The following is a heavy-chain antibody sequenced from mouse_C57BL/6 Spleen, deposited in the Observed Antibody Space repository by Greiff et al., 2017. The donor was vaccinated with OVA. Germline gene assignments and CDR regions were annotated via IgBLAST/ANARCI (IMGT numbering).Heavy chain of an antibody. CDR1: GYTFTSYW. V-gene: IGHV1-59*01. D-gene: IGHD4-1*01. J-gene: IGHJ2*01. CDR3: ARIKALELGREYFDY. Sequence: VQLQQPGAELVRPGTSVKLSCKASGYTFTSYWMHWVKQRPGQGLEWIGVIDPSDSYTNYNQKFKGKATLTVDTSSSTAYMQLSSLTSEDSAVYYCARIKALELGREYFDYWGQGTTLTVSS. CDR2: IDPSDSYT.